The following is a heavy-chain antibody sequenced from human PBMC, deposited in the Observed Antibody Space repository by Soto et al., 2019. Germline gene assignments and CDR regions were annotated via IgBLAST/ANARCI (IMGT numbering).Heavy chain of an antibody. D-gene: IGHD6-19*01. CDR1: GFTFSSYW. Sequence: GGFLRLSCAASGFTFSSYWMSWVRQAPGKGLEWVANIKQDGSEKYYVDSVKGRFTISRDNAKNSLYLQMNSLRAEDTAVYYCARGSIDSSGWYPPDYWGQGTLVTVSS. V-gene: IGHV3-7*01. J-gene: IGHJ4*02. CDR3: ARGSIDSSGWYPPDY. CDR2: IKQDGSEK.